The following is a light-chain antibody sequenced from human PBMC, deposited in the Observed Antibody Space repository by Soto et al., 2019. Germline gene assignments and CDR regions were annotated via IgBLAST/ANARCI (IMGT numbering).Light chain of an antibody. J-gene: IGLJ1*01. Sequence: QSVLTQPPSVSGAPGQRVTISCTGSSSNIGAGYDVHWYQQLPGTAPKLLIYGNSNRTSGVPDRFSGSKSGTSASLAITGLQAEDAADYYCQSYDSSPLFGTGTKVTVL. CDR2: GNS. CDR1: SSNIGAGYD. CDR3: QSYDSSPL. V-gene: IGLV1-40*01.